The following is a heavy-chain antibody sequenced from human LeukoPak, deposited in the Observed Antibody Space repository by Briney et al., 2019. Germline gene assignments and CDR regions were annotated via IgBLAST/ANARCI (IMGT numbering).Heavy chain of an antibody. V-gene: IGHV1-2*02. CDR3: ARLADCSSSSCRSFDY. CDR1: GYPFTGYY. D-gene: IGHD2-2*01. Sequence: ASVKLSCKASGYPFTGYYLHLGRQGPGPGLGLKGLINPKNGFTNNAQKFQGRVTMTRDTSISTAYMELSRLRSDDTAVYYCARLADCSSSSCRSFDYWGQGTLVTVSS. J-gene: IGHJ4*02. CDR2: INPKNGFT.